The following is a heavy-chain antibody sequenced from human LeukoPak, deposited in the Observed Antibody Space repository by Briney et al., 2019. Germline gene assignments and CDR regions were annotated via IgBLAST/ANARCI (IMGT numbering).Heavy chain of an antibody. CDR2: INWNGSST. V-gene: IGHV3-20*04. Sequence: GGSLRLSCAASGFTFDDYGMSWVRQAPGKGLEWVSGINWNGSSTGYADSVKGRFTISRDNAKNSLYLQMNSLRAEDTAMYYCARDRNVEYMDVWGKGTTVTVSS. D-gene: IGHD1-1*01. CDR3: ARDRNVEYMDV. CDR1: GFTFDDYG. J-gene: IGHJ6*03.